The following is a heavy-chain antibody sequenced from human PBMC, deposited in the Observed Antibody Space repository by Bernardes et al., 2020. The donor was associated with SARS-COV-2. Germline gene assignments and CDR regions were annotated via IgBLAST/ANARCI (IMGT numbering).Heavy chain of an antibody. CDR2: INGNSGDT. V-gene: IGHV1-2*02. Sequence: ASVKVSCKASGYTFTGYYIHWVRQAPGQGLEWMGWINGNSGDTRYAQKFQGRVTMTRDTSVSTVYMELSSLRADDTAVYYCARGFCTGGGCYYLDYWGQETLVTVSS. CDR1: GYTFTGYY. J-gene: IGHJ4*02. CDR3: ARGFCTGGGCYYLDY. D-gene: IGHD2-8*02.